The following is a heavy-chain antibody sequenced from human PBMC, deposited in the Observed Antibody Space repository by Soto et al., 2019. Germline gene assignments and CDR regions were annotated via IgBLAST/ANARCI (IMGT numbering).Heavy chain of an antibody. CDR2: INAGHGNT. V-gene: IGHV1-3*01. Sequence: QVQLVQSGAEVKQPGASVKVSCKASGYTFTTFSMHWVCQAPGQRLEWMGWINAGHGNTKYAQNFQGRLTITRDTSARTAYMELNSLKSDDTAVYYCARVKSDLVEEGASTLFYYWGQGTLVTVSS. CDR1: GYTFTTFS. D-gene: IGHD2-15*01. J-gene: IGHJ4*02. CDR3: ARVKSDLVEEGASTLFYY.